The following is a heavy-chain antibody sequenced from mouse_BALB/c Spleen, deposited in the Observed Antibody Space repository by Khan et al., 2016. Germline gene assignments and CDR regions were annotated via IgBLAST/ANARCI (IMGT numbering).Heavy chain of an antibody. CDR1: GYTFTNYG. Sequence: QIQLVQSGPEMKKPGETVKISCKASGYTFTNYGMNWVKQVPGKDLKWMGWINTNTGEPTYAEEFKGRFAFSLETSASTAYLQFNNLNNEDTATYCCARKSTARAMDFWGQGTSVTVSS. V-gene: IGHV9-3*02. CDR2: INTNTGEP. J-gene: IGHJ4*01. D-gene: IGHD1-2*01. CDR3: ARKSTARAMDF.